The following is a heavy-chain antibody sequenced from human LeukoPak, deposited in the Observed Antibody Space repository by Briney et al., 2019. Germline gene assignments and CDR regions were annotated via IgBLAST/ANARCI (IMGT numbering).Heavy chain of an antibody. Sequence: PGGSLRLSCEASGLTFGDYWMTWVRQAPGKGPECVANIKQDGSETHYVDSVKGRFTIFRDNAKNSLSLQMNSLRVEDTAMYYCATYWRYFDWLLLGTWGLGTMVTVSS. V-gene: IGHV3-7*05. CDR2: IKQDGSET. D-gene: IGHD3-9*01. J-gene: IGHJ3*01. CDR3: ATYWRYFDWLLLGT. CDR1: GLTFGDYW.